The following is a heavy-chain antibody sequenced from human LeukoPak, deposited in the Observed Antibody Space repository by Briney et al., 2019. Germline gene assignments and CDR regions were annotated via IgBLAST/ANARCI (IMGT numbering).Heavy chain of an antibody. V-gene: IGHV4-4*07. D-gene: IGHD6-13*01. CDR1: GGSISSYY. J-gene: IGHJ4*02. CDR3: ASEAAAGTLGY. Sequence: SETLSLTCTVSGGSISSYYWSRIRQPAGKGLEWIGRIYTSGSTNYNPSLKSRVTMSVDTSKNQFSLKLSSVTAADTAVYYCASEAAAGTLGYWGQGTLVTVSS. CDR2: IYTSGST.